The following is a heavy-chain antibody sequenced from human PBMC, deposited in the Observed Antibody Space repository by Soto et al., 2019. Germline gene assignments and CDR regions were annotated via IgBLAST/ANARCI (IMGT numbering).Heavy chain of an antibody. Sequence: EVQLLESGGGLVQPGGSLRLSCAASGFTFSNYAMSWVRQAPGKGLEWVSAISGSGGSTYYADSVKGRFTISRDNSKSTLSLQMNSLRSEDTAVYHCAKEFSVVKGFFDYWGQGTLVTVSS. V-gene: IGHV3-23*01. J-gene: IGHJ4*02. CDR2: ISGSGGST. CDR3: AKEFSVVKGFFDY. CDR1: GFTFSNYA. D-gene: IGHD2-21*01.